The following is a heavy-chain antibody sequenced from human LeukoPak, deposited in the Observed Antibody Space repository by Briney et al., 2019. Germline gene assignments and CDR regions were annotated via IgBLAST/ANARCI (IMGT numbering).Heavy chain of an antibody. D-gene: IGHD2-15*01. Sequence: PQSLSLTCTLSGGSISIISSYWGWIRQHPGKGWEWIGSIYYSGSTYKNPSLKSRVTITVDTSKNQFSLKLSSVTAADAVVYYCERGYCSGGSCYFGLNAFDIWGQGTMVTVSS. V-gene: IGHV4-39*07. J-gene: IGHJ3*02. CDR3: ERGYCSGGSCYFGLNAFDI. CDR2: IYYSGST. CDR1: GGSISIISSY.